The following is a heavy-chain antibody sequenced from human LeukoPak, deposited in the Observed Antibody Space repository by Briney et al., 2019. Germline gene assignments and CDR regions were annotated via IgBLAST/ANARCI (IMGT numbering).Heavy chain of an antibody. V-gene: IGHV3-23*01. D-gene: IGHD3-10*01. Sequence: GGSLRLSCAASGFTFSSYAMSWVRQAPGKGLEWVSAISGSGGSTYYADSVKGRFTISRDNSKNTLYLQMNSLRAEDTAVYYCAKDLDYYGSGRPDYWGQGTLVTASS. CDR3: AKDLDYYGSGRPDY. CDR1: GFTFSSYA. CDR2: ISGSGGST. J-gene: IGHJ4*02.